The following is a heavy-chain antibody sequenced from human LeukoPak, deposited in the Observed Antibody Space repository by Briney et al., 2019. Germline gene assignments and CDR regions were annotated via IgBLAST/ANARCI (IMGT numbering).Heavy chain of an antibody. CDR1: GFTFSSYA. V-gene: IGHV3-30-3*01. J-gene: IGHJ4*02. D-gene: IGHD3-10*02. CDR3: ARDVQSHGLDY. CDR2: ISYDGSNK. Sequence: GRSLRLSCAASGFTFSSYAMHWVRQAPGKGLEWVAVISYDGSNKYYADSVKGRFTISRDNSKNTLYLQMNSLRAEDTAVYYCARDVQSHGLDYWGQGTLVTVSS.